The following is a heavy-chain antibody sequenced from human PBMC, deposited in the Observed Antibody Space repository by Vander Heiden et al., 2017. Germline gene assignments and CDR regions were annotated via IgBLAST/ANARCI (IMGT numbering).Heavy chain of an antibody. J-gene: IGHJ4*02. Sequence: QVQLQQWCAGLLKPSETLSLTCAAHGGAFSGYYWSWIRQPPGKGLEWIGEINHSGSTNYNPSLKRRVTISVDTSKNQFSLKLSSVTAADTAVYYCARTITGTTIPFDYWGQGTLVTVSS. CDR1: GGAFSGYY. D-gene: IGHD1-7*01. V-gene: IGHV4-34*01. CDR2: INHSGST. CDR3: ARTITGTTIPFDY.